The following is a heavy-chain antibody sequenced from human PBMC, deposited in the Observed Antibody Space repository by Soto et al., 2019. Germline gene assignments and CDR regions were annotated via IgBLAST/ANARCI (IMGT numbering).Heavy chain of an antibody. Sequence: GGSLRLSCAASGFTFSSYAMSWVRQAPGKGLEWVSAISGSGGSTYYADSVKGRFTISRDNSKNTLYLQMNSLRAEDTAVYYCAKDFTIFGVVIIGTSDDWGQGSLV. D-gene: IGHD3-3*01. CDR1: GFTFSSYA. CDR3: AKDFTIFGVVIIGTSDD. V-gene: IGHV3-23*01. CDR2: ISGSGGST. J-gene: IGHJ4*02.